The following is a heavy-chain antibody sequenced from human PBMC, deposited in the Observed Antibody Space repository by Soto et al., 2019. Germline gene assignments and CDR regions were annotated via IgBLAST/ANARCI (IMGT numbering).Heavy chain of an antibody. CDR3: ARAGRYYGSGGVNY. V-gene: IGHV4-30-2*01. CDR2: IYHSGST. J-gene: IGHJ4*02. CDR1: GGSISSGGYS. Sequence: SETLSLTCAVSGGSISSGGYSWSWIRQPPGKGLEWIGYIYHSGSTYYNPSLKSRVTISVDRSKNQFSLKLSSVTAADTAVYYCARAGRYYGSGGVNYWGQGTLVTVSS. D-gene: IGHD3-10*01.